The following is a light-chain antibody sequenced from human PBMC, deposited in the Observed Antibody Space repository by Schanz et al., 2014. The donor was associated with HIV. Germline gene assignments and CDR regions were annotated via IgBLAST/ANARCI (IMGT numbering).Light chain of an antibody. Sequence: EIVLTQSPGTLSLSPGGRATLSCGASQSVSSSYLAWYQQKPGQAPRLLIYDASNRATGIPARFSGSGSGTEFTLTISSLQSEDFAVYYCLQRSSWPITFGQGTRLEIK. CDR2: DAS. CDR1: QSVSSSY. CDR3: LQRSSWPIT. J-gene: IGKJ5*01. V-gene: IGKV3D-20*02.